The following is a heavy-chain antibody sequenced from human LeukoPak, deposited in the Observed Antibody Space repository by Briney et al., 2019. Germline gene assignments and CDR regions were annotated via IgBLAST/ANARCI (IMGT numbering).Heavy chain of an antibody. CDR3: ARRDYYDSSGYYYGPYYYYMDV. D-gene: IGHD3-22*01. CDR1: GGTFSSYA. V-gene: IGHV1-69*06. Sequence: GASVKVSCKASGGTFSSYAISWVRQAPGQGLEWMGGIIPIFGTANYAQKFQGRVTITADKSTSTAYMELSSLRSEDTAVYYCARRDYYDSSGYYYGPYYYYMDVWGKGTTVTVSS. CDR2: IIPIFGTA. J-gene: IGHJ6*03.